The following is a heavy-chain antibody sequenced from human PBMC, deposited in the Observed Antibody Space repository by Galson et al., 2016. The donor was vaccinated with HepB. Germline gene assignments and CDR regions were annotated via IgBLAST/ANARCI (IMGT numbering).Heavy chain of an antibody. CDR1: GGSLSGPY. D-gene: IGHD3-3*01. Sequence: SETLSLTCAVHGGSLSGPYWSWIRQAPGKGLEWIGEVNDSGTTQVTPSLKSRVTMYADTSRNQFSLELRSVTAADTAVYFCARRHYFDFWNTAYAERNVWFDPWGPGVLVTVSS. J-gene: IGHJ5*02. CDR3: ARRHYFDFWNTAYAERNVWFDP. V-gene: IGHV4-34*01. CDR2: VNDSGTT.